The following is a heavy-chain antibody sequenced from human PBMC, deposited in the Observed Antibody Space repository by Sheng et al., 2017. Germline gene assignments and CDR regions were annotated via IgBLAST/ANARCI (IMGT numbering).Heavy chain of an antibody. CDR2: ISAYNGNRNT. Sequence: QVQLVQSGAEVKKPGASVKVSCKTSGYSFTNYAISWVRQAPGQGLEWMGWISAYNGNRNTNYAQEFQGRITMTTDTSTSTAYMELRSLKSDDTAVYYCAREDDYNYYFDYWGQGTLVTVPS. CDR3: AREDDYNYYFDY. J-gene: IGHJ4*02. D-gene: IGHD4-4*01. CDR1: GYSFTNYA. V-gene: IGHV1-18*01.